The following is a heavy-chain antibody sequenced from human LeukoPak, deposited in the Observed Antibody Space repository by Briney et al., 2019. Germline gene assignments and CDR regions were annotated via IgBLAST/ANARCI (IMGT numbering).Heavy chain of an antibody. V-gene: IGHV3-23*01. D-gene: IGHD6-19*01. J-gene: IGHJ4*02. Sequence: GGSLRLSCATSGFTFSSDAMTWVRQAPGKGLEWVSAFRGSDGATYYADSVKGRFTISGDNSKNTLYLQMNSLRAEDTAVYYCAKLTINNGWYEDYWGQGTLVTVSS. CDR2: FRGSDGAT. CDR3: AKLTINNGWYEDY. CDR1: GFTFSSDA.